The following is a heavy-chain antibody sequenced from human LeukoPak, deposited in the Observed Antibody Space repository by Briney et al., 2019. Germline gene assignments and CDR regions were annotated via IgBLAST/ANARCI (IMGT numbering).Heavy chain of an antibody. Sequence: PSETLSLTCSVSGGSIRSSLYYWGWIRQSPGKGLEWIGSIYYSGSTYYNPSLKSRVTMSVDTSKNQFSLKLSSVTAADTAVYYCARGANWGSPDYWGQGTLVTVSS. V-gene: IGHV4-39*07. CDR3: ARGANWGSPDY. J-gene: IGHJ4*02. D-gene: IGHD7-27*01. CDR1: GGSIRSSLYY. CDR2: IYYSGST.